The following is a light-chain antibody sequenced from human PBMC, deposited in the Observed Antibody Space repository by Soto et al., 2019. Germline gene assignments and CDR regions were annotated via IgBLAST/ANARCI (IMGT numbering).Light chain of an antibody. V-gene: IGKV3-20*01. CDR2: GVS. CDR1: QSVSSY. Sequence: EIVLTQSPATLSLSPGERATLSCRASQSVSSYLAWYQQRPGQAPRLLIYGVSTRATGIPDRFSGSRSGTDFTLIISRLEPEDFAVYYCHQYVIPPWTFGLGTKVDIK. J-gene: IGKJ1*01. CDR3: HQYVIPPWT.